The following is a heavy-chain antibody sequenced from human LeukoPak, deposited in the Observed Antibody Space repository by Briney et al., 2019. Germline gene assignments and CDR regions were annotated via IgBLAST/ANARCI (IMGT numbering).Heavy chain of an antibody. Sequence: GASVKVSCKASGYTFANYAMHWVRQAPGQGLEWMGWITPNSGGTNYAQKFQGRVTMTRDTSISTAYMELSRLRSDDTAVYYCARDAYSSSSWFDPWGQGTLVTVSS. CDR1: GYTFANYA. CDR3: ARDAYSSSSWFDP. J-gene: IGHJ5*02. CDR2: ITPNSGGT. V-gene: IGHV1-2*02. D-gene: IGHD6-6*01.